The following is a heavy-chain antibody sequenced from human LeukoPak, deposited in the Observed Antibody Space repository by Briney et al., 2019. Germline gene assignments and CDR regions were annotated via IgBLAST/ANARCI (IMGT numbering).Heavy chain of an antibody. CDR2: IHYSGST. Sequence: PSETLSLTCTVSGGSVSSGSYYWSWIRQPPGKGLEWIGYIHYSGSTNYNPSLKSRVTISVDTSKKQFSLKLSSVTAADTAVYYCARHGSMVAVDYWGQGTLVTVSS. J-gene: IGHJ4*02. CDR1: GGSVSSGSYY. D-gene: IGHD2-15*01. V-gene: IGHV4-61*01. CDR3: ARHGSMVAVDY.